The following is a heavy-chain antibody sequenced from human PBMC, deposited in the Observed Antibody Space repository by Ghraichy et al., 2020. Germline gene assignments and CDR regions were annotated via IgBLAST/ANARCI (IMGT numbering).Heavy chain of an antibody. CDR1: GGSIGNSY. V-gene: IGHV4-59*01. CDR3: ARAGARRRDYFDH. J-gene: IGHJ4*02. Sequence: SQTLSLTCTVSGGSIGNSYWNWIRQPPGKGLEWIGYIYYGGNNFNPSLKSRVTMSVDTSKNQFSLKLTSMTAADTAVYYCARAGARRRDYFDHWGPGTLVTVSS. CDR2: IYYGGN. D-gene: IGHD7-27*01.